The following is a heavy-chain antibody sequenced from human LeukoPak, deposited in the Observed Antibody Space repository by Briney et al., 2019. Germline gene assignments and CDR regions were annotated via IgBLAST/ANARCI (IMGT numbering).Heavy chain of an antibody. J-gene: IGHJ6*03. V-gene: IGHV3-30*04. D-gene: IGHD1-26*01. CDR2: ISYDGSNK. Sequence: GGSLRLSCAASRFTFSSYAMHWVRQAPGKGLEWVAVISYDGSNKYYADSVKGRFTISRGNSKNMLYLQMNSLRAEDTAVYYCARERGAYGQAYYYMDVWGKGTTVTVSS. CDR3: ARERGAYGQAYYYMDV. CDR1: RFTFSSYA.